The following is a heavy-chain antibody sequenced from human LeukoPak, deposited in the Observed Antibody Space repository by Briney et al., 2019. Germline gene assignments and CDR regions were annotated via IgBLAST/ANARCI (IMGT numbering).Heavy chain of an antibody. J-gene: IGHJ4*02. CDR2: ISGDGGRT. CDR1: GFTFYDYA. V-gene: IGHV3-43*02. Sequence: GGSLRLSCAASGFTFYDYAMHWVRQGPGKGLEWVSLISGDGGRTQYADSVKGRVTISRDNSKNSLYLQMNSLRTEDTAVYYCARGSGSFSGGFDYWGQGTLVTVSS. CDR3: ARGSGSFSGGFDY. D-gene: IGHD1-26*01.